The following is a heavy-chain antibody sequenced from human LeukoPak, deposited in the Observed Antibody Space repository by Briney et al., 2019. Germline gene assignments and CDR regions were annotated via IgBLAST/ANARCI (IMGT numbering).Heavy chain of an antibody. CDR1: GYTFTSYH. CDR2: INPSGGST. J-gene: IGHJ4*02. CDR3: AREKYSGTPTTGEGGFDY. V-gene: IGHV1-46*03. D-gene: IGHD1-26*01. Sequence: GASVKVSCKASGYTFTSYHMHWVRQAPGQGLEWMGIINPSGGSTSYAQKFQGRVTMTRDTSTSTVYMELSSLRSEDTAVYYCAREKYSGTPTTGEGGFDYWGQGTLVTVSS.